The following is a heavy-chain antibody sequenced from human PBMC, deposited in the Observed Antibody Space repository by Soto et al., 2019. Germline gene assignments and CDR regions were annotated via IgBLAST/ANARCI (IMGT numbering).Heavy chain of an antibody. V-gene: IGHV3-23*01. Sequence: GGSLRLSCAASGFTFSNYAMTWVRQAPGKGLEWVSFISGSGGITYYADSVKGRFTISRDNSKNTLYLQMHSLRFDDTAIYYCEKDANWEDHFWGQGTLVTVSS. J-gene: IGHJ4*02. CDR1: GFTFSNYA. D-gene: IGHD1-1*01. CDR2: ISGSGGIT. CDR3: EKDANWEDHF.